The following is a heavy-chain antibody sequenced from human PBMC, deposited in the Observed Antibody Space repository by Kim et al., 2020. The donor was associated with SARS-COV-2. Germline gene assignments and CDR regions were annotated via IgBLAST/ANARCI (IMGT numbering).Heavy chain of an antibody. CDR1: GYTLTELS. J-gene: IGHJ4*02. Sequence: ASVKVSCKVSGYTLTELSMHWVRQAPGKGLEWMGGFDPEDGETIYAQKFQGRVTMTEDTSTDTAYMELSSLRSEDTAVYYCATITEMATTLVSFDYWGQGTLVTVSS. CDR2: FDPEDGET. D-gene: IGHD5-12*01. CDR3: ATITEMATTLVSFDY. V-gene: IGHV1-24*01.